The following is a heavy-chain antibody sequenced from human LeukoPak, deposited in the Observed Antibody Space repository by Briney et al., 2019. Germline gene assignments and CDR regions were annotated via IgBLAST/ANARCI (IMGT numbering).Heavy chain of an antibody. Sequence: GASVKVSCKASGYTFTDYYMHWVRQAPGQGLEWMGWINPKTGGTNYAQKFQGRVTMTRDTSISTAYMGLSRLRSDDTAVYYCARDGNWNYHWFDTWGQGTLVTVSS. J-gene: IGHJ5*02. CDR1: GYTFTDYY. CDR2: INPKTGGT. D-gene: IGHD1-7*01. V-gene: IGHV1-2*02. CDR3: ARDGNWNYHWFDT.